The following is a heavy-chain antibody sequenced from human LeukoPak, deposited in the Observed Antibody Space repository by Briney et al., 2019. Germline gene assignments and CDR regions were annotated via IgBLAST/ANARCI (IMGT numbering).Heavy chain of an antibody. CDR3: ARQRITMIVVVKDDAFDI. D-gene: IGHD3-22*01. CDR1: GFTFSSYA. V-gene: IGHV3-23*01. CDR2: ISGSGGSK. Sequence: AGGSLRLSCAASGFTFSSYAMSWVRQAPGKGLEWVSAISGSGGSKYYADSVKGRFTISRDNSKNTLYLQMNSLRAEDTAVYYCARQRITMIVVVKDDAFDIWGQGTMVTVSS. J-gene: IGHJ3*02.